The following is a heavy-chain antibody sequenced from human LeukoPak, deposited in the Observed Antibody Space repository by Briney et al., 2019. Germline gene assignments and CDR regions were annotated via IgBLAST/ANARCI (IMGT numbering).Heavy chain of an antibody. J-gene: IGHJ4*02. Sequence: ASVKVSCKASGYTFTSYDINWARQATGQGLEWMGWMNPNSGNTGYAQKFQGRVTITRNTSISTAYMELSSLRSEDTAVYYCARDGDRYYFDYWGQGTLVTVSS. CDR3: ARDGDRYYFDY. D-gene: IGHD3-10*01. V-gene: IGHV1-8*03. CDR2: MNPNSGNT. CDR1: GYTFTSYD.